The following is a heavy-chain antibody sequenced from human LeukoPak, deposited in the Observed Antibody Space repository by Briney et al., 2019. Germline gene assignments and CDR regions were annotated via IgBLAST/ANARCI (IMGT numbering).Heavy chain of an antibody. V-gene: IGHV4-31*03. CDR2: IYYSGST. CDR1: GGSISSGGYY. CDR3: ARETRVDTLDDASDI. J-gene: IGHJ3*02. Sequence: SQTLSLTCTVSGGSISSGGYYWSWIRQHPGKGLEWIGYIYYSGSTYYNPSLKSRVTISVDTSKNQFSLKLSSVTAADTAVYYCARETRVDTLDDASDIWGQGTMVTVSS. D-gene: IGHD3-9*01.